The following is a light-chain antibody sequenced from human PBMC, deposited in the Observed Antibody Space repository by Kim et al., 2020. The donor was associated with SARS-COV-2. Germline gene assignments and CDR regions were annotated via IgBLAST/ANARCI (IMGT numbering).Light chain of an antibody. J-gene: IGLJ2*01. CDR3: AAWDDSLV. Sequence: ELTQPPSASGTPGQRVTISCSGSSSNIGSNYVYWYQQLPGTAPKLLIYRHNQRPSGVPDRFSGSKSGTSASLAISGLRSEAEADYYCAAWDDSLVFGG. V-gene: IGLV1-47*01. CDR2: RHN. CDR1: SSNIGSNY.